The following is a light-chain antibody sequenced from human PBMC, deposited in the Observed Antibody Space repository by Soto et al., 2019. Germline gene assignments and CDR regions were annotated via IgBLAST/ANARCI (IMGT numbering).Light chain of an antibody. CDR2: GAS. Sequence: LLTQSPATLSLSPGERATLSCRASQSVSSSYLAWYQQKPGQAPRLLIYGASSRATGIPDRFSGSGSGTDFTLTISRLEPEDFVVYYCQQYGSSPLTFGPGTKVD. J-gene: IGKJ3*01. CDR3: QQYGSSPLT. CDR1: QSVSSSY. V-gene: IGKV3-20*01.